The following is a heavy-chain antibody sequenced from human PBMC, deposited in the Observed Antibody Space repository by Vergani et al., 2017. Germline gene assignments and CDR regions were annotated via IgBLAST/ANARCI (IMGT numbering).Heavy chain of an antibody. CDR1: GFTFDDYA. J-gene: IGHJ3*02. Sequence: EVQLVESGGGLVQPGRSLRLSCAASGFTFDDYAMHWVRPAPGKGLEWVSGISWNSNSIGYADSVKGRFTISRDNAKNSLYLQMNSLRAEDTALYYCVHGPLYSSGWWWGAFNIWGQGTMVTVSS. V-gene: IGHV3-9*01. CDR2: ISWNSNSI. D-gene: IGHD3-22*01. CDR3: VHGPLYSSGWWWGAFNI.